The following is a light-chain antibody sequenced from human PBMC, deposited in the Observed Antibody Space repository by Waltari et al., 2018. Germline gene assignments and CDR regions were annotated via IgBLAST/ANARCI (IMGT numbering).Light chain of an antibody. CDR2: GAS. Sequence: EIVMTQSQATLSVSPGERATLSCRASQSVSGNLAWYQQKPGQAPRLLIYGASTRATGIPARFSGSASGTEFTLTISSLQSEDSAVYYCQQYYDWRRVTFGQGTRLEIK. CDR1: QSVSGN. V-gene: IGKV3D-15*01. J-gene: IGKJ5*01. CDR3: QQYYDWRRVT.